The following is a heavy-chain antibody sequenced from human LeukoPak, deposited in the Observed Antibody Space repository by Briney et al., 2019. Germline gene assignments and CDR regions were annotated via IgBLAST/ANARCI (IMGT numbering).Heavy chain of an antibody. V-gene: IGHV1-69*13. CDR2: IIPIFGTA. CDR1: GYTFTGYY. D-gene: IGHD2-15*01. CDR3: ARVWCSGGSCYSSRGAFDI. Sequence: SVEVSCKASGYTFTGYYMHWVRQAPGQGLECMGGIIPIFGTANYAQKFQGRVTITADESTSTAYMELSSLRYEDTAVYYCARVWCSGGSCYSSRGAFDIWGQGTMVTVSS. J-gene: IGHJ3*02.